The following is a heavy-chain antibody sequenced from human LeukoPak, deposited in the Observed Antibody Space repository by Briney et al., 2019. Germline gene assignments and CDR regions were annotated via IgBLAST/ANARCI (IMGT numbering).Heavy chain of an antibody. Sequence: GASVKVSCKASGYTFTSYGISWVRQAPGQGLEWMGWISAYNGNTNYAQKLQGRVTMTTDTSTSTAYMELRSLRSDDTAVYYCARDAMSGSSWYVGEDWFDPWGQGTLVTVSS. V-gene: IGHV1-18*01. CDR2: ISAYNGNT. J-gene: IGHJ5*02. D-gene: IGHD6-13*01. CDR1: GYTFTSYG. CDR3: ARDAMSGSSWYVGEDWFDP.